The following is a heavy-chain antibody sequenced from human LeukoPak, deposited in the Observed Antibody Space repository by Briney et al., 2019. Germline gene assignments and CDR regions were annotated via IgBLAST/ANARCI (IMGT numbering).Heavy chain of an antibody. CDR1: GFTFSSYA. CDR3: ASSYGSNKNPFEY. Sequence: GGSLRLSCAASGFTFSSYAMHWVRQAPGKGLEYVSAISSSGDGTYYANSVRGRFTISRDNSKNTLYLQMGSLRAEDTAVYYCASSYGSNKNPFEYWGQGTLVTVSS. D-gene: IGHD4-23*01. J-gene: IGHJ4*02. CDR2: ISSSGDGT. V-gene: IGHV3-64*01.